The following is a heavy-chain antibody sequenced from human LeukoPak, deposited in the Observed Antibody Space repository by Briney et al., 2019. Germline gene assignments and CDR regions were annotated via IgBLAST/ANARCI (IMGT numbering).Heavy chain of an antibody. Sequence: GGSLRLSCAASGFTFDDYAMHWVRQAPGKGLEWVSGISWNSGSIGYADSVKGRFTISRDNAKNSLYLQMNSLRAEDTAVYYCARDSVRYFDWLDYYYYYYMDVWGKGTTVTISS. CDR1: GFTFDDYA. V-gene: IGHV3-9*01. J-gene: IGHJ6*03. CDR2: ISWNSGSI. D-gene: IGHD3-9*01. CDR3: ARDSVRYFDWLDYYYYYYMDV.